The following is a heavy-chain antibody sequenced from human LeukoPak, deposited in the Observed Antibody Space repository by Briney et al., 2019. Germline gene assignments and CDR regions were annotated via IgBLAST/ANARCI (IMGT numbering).Heavy chain of an antibody. Sequence: GGSLRLSCAASGFTFNNYGMHWVRQAPGKGLEWVAVISFDGTNTYYADSLKGRFSVSRDNSENTVYLQLNSLRPEDTAIYFCAKDRIQLWPRNPPHEIDFWGHGTLVAVSS. V-gene: IGHV3-30*18. CDR3: AKDRIQLWPRNPPHEIDF. CDR2: ISFDGTNT. J-gene: IGHJ4*01. CDR1: GFTFNNYG. D-gene: IGHD1-1*01.